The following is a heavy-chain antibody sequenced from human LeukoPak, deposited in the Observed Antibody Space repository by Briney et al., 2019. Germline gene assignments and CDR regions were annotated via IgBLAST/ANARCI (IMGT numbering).Heavy chain of an antibody. J-gene: IGHJ4*02. V-gene: IGHV3-21*04. CDR1: GFTFNTYT. CDR3: ATGAYFDH. Sequence: GGSLRLSCAASGFTFNTYTMNWVRQAPGKGLEWVSSISSGTSYIYYADSVKGRFTISRDNAKNSLYLQMNSLRAEDTAIYYCATGAYFDHWGQGTLVTVSS. CDR2: ISSGTSYI.